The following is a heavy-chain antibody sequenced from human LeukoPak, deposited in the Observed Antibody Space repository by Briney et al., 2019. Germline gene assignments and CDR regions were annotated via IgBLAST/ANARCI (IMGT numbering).Heavy chain of an antibody. CDR3: AGVKGGSNYYAMDV. CDR1: GFTFSSYN. D-gene: IGHD3-16*01. CDR2: ISSSGSYI. J-gene: IGHJ6*02. Sequence: GGSLRLSCVASGFTFSSYNINWVRQAPGKGLEWVSSISSSGSYIYYADSVKGRFTISRDNAENSLYLQMNSLYLQMNSLRAEDTAVYYCAGVKGGSNYYAMDVWGQATTDTVSS. V-gene: IGHV3-21*01.